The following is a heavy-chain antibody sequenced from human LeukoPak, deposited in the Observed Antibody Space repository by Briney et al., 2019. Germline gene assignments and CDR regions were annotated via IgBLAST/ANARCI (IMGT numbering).Heavy chain of an antibody. CDR3: ARIRCGHSGSVCYNH. D-gene: IGHD3-9*01. J-gene: IGHJ1*01. CDR2: ISHTEGT. CDR1: GVSINDYY. Sequence: PSETLSLTCGVFGVSINDYYWSWICQSPGKGLEWIGEISHTEGTRYNPSLESRVTMSVGTSENQLSLKLNFVTAADTAVYYCARIRCGHSGSVCYNHWGLGTLVTVSS. V-gene: IGHV4-34*01.